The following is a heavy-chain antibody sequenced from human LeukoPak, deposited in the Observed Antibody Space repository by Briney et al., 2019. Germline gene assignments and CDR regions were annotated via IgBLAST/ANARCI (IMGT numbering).Heavy chain of an antibody. V-gene: IGHV4-38-2*02. CDR3: ARDRSSGGWYGKFTEYYFDY. Sequence: SETLSLTCAVSGYSISSGYYWGWIRQPPGKGLEWIGSIYHSGSTYYNPSLKSRVTISVDTSKNQFSLKLSSVTAADTAVYYCARDRSSGGWYGKFTEYYFDYWGQGALVTVSS. CDR1: GYSISSGYY. J-gene: IGHJ4*02. D-gene: IGHD6-19*01. CDR2: IYHSGST.